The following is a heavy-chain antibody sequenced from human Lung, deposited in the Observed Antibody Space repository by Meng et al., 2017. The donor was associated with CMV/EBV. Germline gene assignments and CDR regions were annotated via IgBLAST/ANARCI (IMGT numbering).Heavy chain of an antibody. Sequence: GEXXKISCAASGFTFSSYAMTWVRQAPGKGLEWVSVISGGGGSTYYADSVKGRFTISRDNSKNTLYLQVNSLRAEDTAVYYCARDFGNGMAVWGQGNTVNGSS. V-gene: IGHV3-23*01. D-gene: IGHD3-16*01. CDR3: ARDFGNGMAV. CDR2: ISGGGGST. J-gene: IGHJ6*02. CDR1: GFTFSSYA.